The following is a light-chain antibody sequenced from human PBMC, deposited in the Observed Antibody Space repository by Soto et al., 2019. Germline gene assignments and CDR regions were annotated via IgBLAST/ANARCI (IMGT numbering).Light chain of an antibody. Sequence: IVLTQSPDTLSLSPGERATLSCRASQSFSSKYLAWYQQKPGQSPRLLISGASGRATGIPDRFSGSGSGTDFTLTISRLEPEDFAVYYCQQYGGSLTFGGGIKIEIK. CDR3: QQYGGSLT. V-gene: IGKV3-20*01. CDR2: GAS. J-gene: IGKJ4*01. CDR1: QSFSSKY.